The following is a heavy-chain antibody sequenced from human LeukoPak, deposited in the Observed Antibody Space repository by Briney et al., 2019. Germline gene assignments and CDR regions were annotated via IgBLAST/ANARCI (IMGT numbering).Heavy chain of an antibody. CDR1: GGSISNYS. CDR3: ARGRPDGSGSYYKFDP. V-gene: IGHV4-59*08. D-gene: IGHD3-10*01. Sequence: SETLSLTCTVSGGSISNYSWTWIRQPPGKGLEWIGHIYYSGSTNYNPSLNKSSLKSRVTMSVDTSKNQFSLKLSSVTAADTAVYYCARGRPDGSGSYYKFDPWGQGTLVTVSS. J-gene: IGHJ5*02. CDR2: IYYSGST.